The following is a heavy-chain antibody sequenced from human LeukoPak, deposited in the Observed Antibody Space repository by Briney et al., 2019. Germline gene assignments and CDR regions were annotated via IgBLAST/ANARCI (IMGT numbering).Heavy chain of an antibody. CDR2: IIPNSGGT. Sequence: GASVKVSCKATGYTFTGYYMHWVRQAPGQGLEWMGWIIPNSGGTNYAQKFQGRVTMTRDTSISTAYMELSRLGFDDTAVYYCHYYYYGMDVWGQGTTVTVSS. J-gene: IGHJ6*02. CDR1: GYTFTGYY. V-gene: IGHV1-2*02. CDR3: HYYYYGMDV.